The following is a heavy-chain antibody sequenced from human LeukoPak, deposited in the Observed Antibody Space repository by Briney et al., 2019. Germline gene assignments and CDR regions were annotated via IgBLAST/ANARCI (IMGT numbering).Heavy chain of an antibody. CDR3: ASDGAARYYYYYMDV. J-gene: IGHJ6*03. CDR1: GGTFSSYA. Sequence: ASVKVSCKASGGTFSSYAISWVRQAPGQGLEWMGGIIPIFGTANYAQKFQGRVTITTDESTSTAYMELSSLRSEDTAVYYRASDGAARYYYYYMDVWGKGTTVTVSS. V-gene: IGHV1-69*05. CDR2: IIPIFGTA. D-gene: IGHD6-13*01.